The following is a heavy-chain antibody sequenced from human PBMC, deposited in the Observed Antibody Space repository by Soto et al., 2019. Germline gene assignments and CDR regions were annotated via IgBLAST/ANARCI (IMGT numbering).Heavy chain of an antibody. CDR2: IYWDDDK. CDR3: AHLYWAAYGTRYYFDY. D-gene: IGHD2-8*01. V-gene: IGHV2-5*02. Sequence: QITLKESGPTLVKPTQTLTLTCTFSGFSFTTDGMGVGWIRQPPGKALEWLALIYWDDDKRYSPSLKSRLTITKDASRNQVVLTVTNMDPADTATYYCAHLYWAAYGTRYYFDYWGQGTLVTVSS. CDR1: GFSFTTDGMG. J-gene: IGHJ4*02.